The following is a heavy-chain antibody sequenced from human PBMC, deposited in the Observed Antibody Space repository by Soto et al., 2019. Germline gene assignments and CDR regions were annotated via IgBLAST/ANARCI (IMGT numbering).Heavy chain of an antibody. CDR2: IDYSGVT. CDR1: GDSINSGGYY. Sequence: PSETLSLTCTVSGDSINSGGYYWGWIRQPPGRGLEWIGNIDYSGVTYYNPSLKSRVTISIDTSKNQSSLKLTSVTAADTALYYCARVLVGATGPTDFDSWGQGTLVTVSS. J-gene: IGHJ4*02. V-gene: IGHV4-39*01. D-gene: IGHD2-15*01. CDR3: ARVLVGATGPTDFDS.